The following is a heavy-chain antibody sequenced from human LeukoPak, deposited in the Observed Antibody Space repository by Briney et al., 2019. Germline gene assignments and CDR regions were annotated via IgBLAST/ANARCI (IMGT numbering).Heavy chain of an antibody. CDR1: GFTLSSYS. J-gene: IGHJ6*03. Sequence: GGSLRLSCAASGFTLSSYSMHWVRQAPGKGLEWVSYISSSSSTIYYADSVKGRFTISRDNAKNSLYLQMNSLRAEDTAVYYCARGTDCSSTSCRLVYYYYYMDVWGKGTTVTVSS. V-gene: IGHV3-48*01. D-gene: IGHD2-2*01. CDR3: ARGTDCSSTSCRLVYYYYYMDV. CDR2: ISSSSSTI.